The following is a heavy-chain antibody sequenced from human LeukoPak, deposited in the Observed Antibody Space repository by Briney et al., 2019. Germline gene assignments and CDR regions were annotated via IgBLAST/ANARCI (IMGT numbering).Heavy chain of an antibody. Sequence: SETLSLTCAVYGGSFSGYYWSWIRQPPGKGLEWIGEINHSGSTNYKPSLESRVTISVDTSRNQFSLRLSSLAAADTAVYYCAREGDCSGSSCFSSPLDSWGQGTLVTVSS. CDR1: GGSFSGYY. V-gene: IGHV4-34*01. D-gene: IGHD2-15*01. CDR2: INHSGST. CDR3: AREGDCSGSSCFSSPLDS. J-gene: IGHJ4*02.